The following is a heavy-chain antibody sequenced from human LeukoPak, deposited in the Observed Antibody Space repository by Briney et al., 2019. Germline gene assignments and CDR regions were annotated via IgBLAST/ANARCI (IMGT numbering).Heavy chain of an antibody. CDR3: ARGGHFSLHDY. Sequence: SQTLSLTCTVSGGSISSGSYYWSWIRQPAGKGLEWIGRIYTSESTNYNPSLKSRVTISVDTSKNQFSLKLGSVTAADTAVYYCARGGHFSLHDYWGQGTLVTVSS. J-gene: IGHJ4*02. CDR1: GGSISSGSYY. D-gene: IGHD6-25*01. CDR2: IYTSEST. V-gene: IGHV4-61*02.